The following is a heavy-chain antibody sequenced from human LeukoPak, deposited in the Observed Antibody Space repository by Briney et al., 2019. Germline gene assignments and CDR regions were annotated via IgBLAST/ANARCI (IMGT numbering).Heavy chain of an antibody. CDR1: GFTFSSYA. J-gene: IGHJ4*02. Sequence: PGGSLRLSCAASGFTFSSYAMGWVRQAPGKGLEWVSAISGSGGSTYYADSVKGRFTISRDNSKNTLYLQMNGLRAEDTAVYYCAKLLGYSGYPGYWGQGTLVTVSS. CDR2: ISGSGGST. CDR3: AKLLGYSGYPGY. V-gene: IGHV3-23*01. D-gene: IGHD5-12*01.